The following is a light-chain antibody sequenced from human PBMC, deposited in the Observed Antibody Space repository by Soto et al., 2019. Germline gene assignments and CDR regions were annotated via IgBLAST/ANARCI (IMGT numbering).Light chain of an antibody. Sequence: ETLMTQSPATLSVSPGETVTLSCRSSQDLHIDLALYHQKPGQAPTLLIYGVSASAPGVPARFSGAGSGTEFTPTIRSLQSADFGVYYCQQYASWPRTFGEGTK. J-gene: IGKJ2*01. CDR1: QDLHID. V-gene: IGKV3-15*01. CDR3: QQYASWPRT. CDR2: GVS.